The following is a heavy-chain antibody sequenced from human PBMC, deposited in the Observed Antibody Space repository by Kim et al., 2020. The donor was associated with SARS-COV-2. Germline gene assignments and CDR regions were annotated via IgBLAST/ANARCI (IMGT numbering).Heavy chain of an antibody. J-gene: IGHJ4*02. CDR1: GYSISSGYY. CDR3: ARDLDRRWGGYFDY. D-gene: IGHD3-16*01. V-gene: IGHV4-38-2*02. Sequence: SETLSLTCTVSGYSISSGYYWGWIRQPPGKGLEWIGSIYHSGSTYYNPSLKSRVTISVDTSKNQFSLKLSSVTAADTAVYYCARDLDRRWGGYFDYWGQGTLVTVSS. CDR2: IYHSGST.